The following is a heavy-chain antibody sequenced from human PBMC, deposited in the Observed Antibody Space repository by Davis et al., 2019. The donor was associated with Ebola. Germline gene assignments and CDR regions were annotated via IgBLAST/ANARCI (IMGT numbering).Heavy chain of an antibody. CDR1: GYTFTSYG. V-gene: IGHV1-18*01. CDR3: GGGWLVLPNY. CDR2: ISAYNGNT. Sequence: AASVKVCKASGYTFTSYGISWVRQAPGQGLEWMGWISAYNGNTNYAQKLQGRVTMTRDTSTSTVYMELSSLRSEDTAVYYCGGGWLVLPNYWGQGTLVTVSS. J-gene: IGHJ4*02. D-gene: IGHD6-19*01.